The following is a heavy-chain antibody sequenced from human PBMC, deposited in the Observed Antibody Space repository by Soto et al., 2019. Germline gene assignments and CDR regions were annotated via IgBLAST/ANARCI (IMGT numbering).Heavy chain of an antibody. V-gene: IGHV3-23*01. J-gene: IGHJ4*02. Sequence: PGWSLGLCCASSVFTFISYAMSWVRQAPGKGLEWVSAISGSGGSTYYADSVKGRFTISRDNSKNTLYLQMNSLRAEDTAVYYCAKGDDYYDSSGYYYPYWGQGTLVTVSS. D-gene: IGHD3-22*01. CDR3: AKGDDYYDSSGYYYPY. CDR2: ISGSGGST. CDR1: VFTFISYA.